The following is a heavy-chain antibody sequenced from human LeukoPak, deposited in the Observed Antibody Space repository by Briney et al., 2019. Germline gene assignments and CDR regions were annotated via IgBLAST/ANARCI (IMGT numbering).Heavy chain of an antibody. D-gene: IGHD3-22*01. CDR2: IIPILGIA. Sequence: SVTVSCTASGGTFSIYAISWVRQAPAQGLEWMGRIIPILGIANYAQKFQGRVTITANKSTSTAYMELSSLRSEDTAVYYCARAAYYYDSSRAYYVDYWGQGTLVTVSS. J-gene: IGHJ4*02. CDR3: ARAAYYYDSSRAYYVDY. CDR1: GGTFSIYA. V-gene: IGHV1-69*04.